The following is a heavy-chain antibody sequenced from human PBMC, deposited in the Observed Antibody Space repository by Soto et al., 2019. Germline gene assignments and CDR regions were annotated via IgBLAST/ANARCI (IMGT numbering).Heavy chain of an antibody. D-gene: IGHD2-2*01. CDR3: ARGPSSLTRFDY. CDR1: GFTFSSYA. J-gene: IGHJ4*02. CDR2: ISYDGSNK. Sequence: QVPLVESGGGVVQPGRSLRLSCAASGFTFSSYAMHWVRQAPGKGLEWVAVISYDGSNKYYADSVKGRFTISRDNSKNTLYLQMNSLRADDTAVYYCARGPSSLTRFDYWGQGTLVTVSS. V-gene: IGHV3-30-3*01.